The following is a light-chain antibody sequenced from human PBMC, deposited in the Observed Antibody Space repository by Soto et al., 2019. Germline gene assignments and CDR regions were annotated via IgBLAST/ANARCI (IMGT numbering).Light chain of an antibody. J-gene: IGLJ1*01. Sequence: QSVLTQSPSASGTPGQRVTISCSGSNSTIGRNYVYWYQQLPGTAPKLLIYRNNQRPSGVPDRLSGSKSGTSASLAISGLLSEDDEDYYCAASDDNLSGRYVFGAGTKVTVL. CDR1: NSTIGRNY. CDR2: RNN. V-gene: IGLV1-47*01. CDR3: AASDDNLSGRYV.